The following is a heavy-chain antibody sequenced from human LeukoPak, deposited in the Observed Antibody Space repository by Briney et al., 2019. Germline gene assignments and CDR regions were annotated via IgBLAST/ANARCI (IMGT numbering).Heavy chain of an antibody. Sequence: SQTLSLTCAISGDSVSRHDLTWDWVRQSPSRGLEWLGRTFYRSKCYNDYAVSVKSRITVSPDTSKNQFSLHLNSVTPEDTAVYYCVRSYDWVFDYWGQGTRVTVSS. CDR2: TFYRSKCYN. CDR1: GDSVSRHDLT. D-gene: IGHD1-1*01. V-gene: IGHV6-1*01. CDR3: VRSYDWVFDY. J-gene: IGHJ4*02.